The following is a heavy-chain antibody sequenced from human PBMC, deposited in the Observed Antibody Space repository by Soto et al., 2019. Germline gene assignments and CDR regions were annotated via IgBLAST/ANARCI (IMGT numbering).Heavy chain of an antibody. CDR1: GGSISSSSSY. D-gene: IGHD2-15*01. CDR3: ASHIVVVVAATQGRTNWFDP. CDR2: IYYSGST. J-gene: IGHJ5*02. Sequence: PSETLSLTCTVSGGSISSSSSYWGWIRQPPGKGLEWIGYIYYSGSTNYNPSLKSRVTISVDTSKNQFSLKLSSVTAADTAVYYCASHIVVVVAATQGRTNWFDPWGQGTLDTVSS. V-gene: IGHV4-39*01.